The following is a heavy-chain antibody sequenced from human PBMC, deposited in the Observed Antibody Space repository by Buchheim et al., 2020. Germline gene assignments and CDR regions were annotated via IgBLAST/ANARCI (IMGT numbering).Heavy chain of an antibody. CDR3: ARGGLEELGTPFDY. Sequence: QVQLQESGPGLVKPSETLSVTCTVSGGSVSSGNYYWSWIRQPPGKGLEWIGYIYYSGSTNYSPSLKSRVTISVDTSKDQFSLKLSSVTAADTAVYYCARGGLEELGTPFDYWGQGTL. CDR2: IYYSGST. CDR1: GGSVSSGNYY. J-gene: IGHJ4*02. V-gene: IGHV4-61*01. D-gene: IGHD3/OR15-3a*01.